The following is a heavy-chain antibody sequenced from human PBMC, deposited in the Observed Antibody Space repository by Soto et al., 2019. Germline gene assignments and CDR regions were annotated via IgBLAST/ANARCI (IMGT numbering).Heavy chain of an antibody. CDR2: IYHSGST. J-gene: IGHJ6*02. CDR1: GYSISSGYY. CDR3: ARARGLVNGIWGYYYGMDV. Sequence: SETLSLTCAVSGYSISSGYYWGWIRQPPGKGLEWIGSIYHSGSTYYNPSLKSRVTISVDTSKNQFSLKLSSVTAADTAVYYCARARGLVNGIWGYYYGMDVWGQGTTLTVSS. V-gene: IGHV4-38-2*01. D-gene: IGHD1-20*01.